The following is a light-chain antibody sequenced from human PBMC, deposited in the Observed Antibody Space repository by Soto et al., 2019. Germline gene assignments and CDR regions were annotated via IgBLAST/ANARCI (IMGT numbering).Light chain of an antibody. V-gene: IGLV1-47*02. CDR1: SSNIGSNY. J-gene: IGLJ3*02. CDR2: GNN. Sequence: QSVLTQPPSASGTPGQRVTISCSGSSSNIGSNYVFWYQQLPGTAPKLLIYGNNQRPSGVPDRFSGSKSGTSASLAFSGLRSEDDAVYYCAAWDDSLSGWVFGGGTKLTVL. CDR3: AAWDDSLSGWV.